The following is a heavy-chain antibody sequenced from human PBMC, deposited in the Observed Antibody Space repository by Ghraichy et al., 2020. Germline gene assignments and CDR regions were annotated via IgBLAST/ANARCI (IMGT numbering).Heavy chain of an antibody. J-gene: IGHJ2*01. CDR1: GGSISSSSYY. CDR2: IYYSGST. V-gene: IGHV4-39*01. D-gene: IGHD4-23*01. CDR3: ARLRADYGGSGPI. Sequence: SETLSLTCTVSGGSISSSSYYWGWIRQPPGKGLEWIGSIYYSGSTYYNPSLKSRVTISVDTSKNQFSLKLSSVTAADTAVYYCARLRADYGGSGPIWGRGTLVTVSS.